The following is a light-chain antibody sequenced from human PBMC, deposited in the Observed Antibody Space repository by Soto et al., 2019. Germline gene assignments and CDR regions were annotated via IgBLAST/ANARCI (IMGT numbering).Light chain of an antibody. CDR3: QQYNSYSPGT. CDR2: DAS. V-gene: IGKV1-5*01. CDR1: QSISRS. Sequence: DIQMTQSPSTLSASVGDRVTITCRASQSISRSLAWYQQKPGKAPNLLIYDASSLESGVPSRFSGSGFGTEFTLTISSLQPDDFATYYCQQYNSYSPGTFGQGTKLEIK. J-gene: IGKJ2*02.